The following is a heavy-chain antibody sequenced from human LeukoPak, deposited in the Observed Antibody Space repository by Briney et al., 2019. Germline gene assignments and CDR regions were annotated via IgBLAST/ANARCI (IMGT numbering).Heavy chain of an antibody. CDR1: GGSISSYY. Sequence: SETLSLTCTASGGSISSYYWSWIRQPAGKGLEWIGRIYTSGSTNYNPFLKSRVTMSVDTSKNQFSLKLSSVTAADTAVYYCARGDFWSGYHDYWGQGTLVTVSS. V-gene: IGHV4-4*07. J-gene: IGHJ4*02. CDR2: IYTSGST. D-gene: IGHD3-3*01. CDR3: ARGDFWSGYHDY.